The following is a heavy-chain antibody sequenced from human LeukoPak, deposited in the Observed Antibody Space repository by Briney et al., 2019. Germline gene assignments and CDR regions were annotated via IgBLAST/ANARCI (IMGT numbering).Heavy chain of an antibody. CDR2: ISISSSYI. V-gene: IGHV3-21*01. J-gene: IGHJ4*02. CDR1: GFTFSSYS. D-gene: IGHD3-10*01. CDR3: ARDQGWAYYGSGSYFYFDY. Sequence: PGGSLRLSCAASGFTFSSYSMNWARQAPGGGLECVSSISISSSYIYYADSVKGRFTISRDNAKNSLYLQMNSLRAEDTAVYYCARDQGWAYYGSGSYFYFDYWGQGTLVTVSS.